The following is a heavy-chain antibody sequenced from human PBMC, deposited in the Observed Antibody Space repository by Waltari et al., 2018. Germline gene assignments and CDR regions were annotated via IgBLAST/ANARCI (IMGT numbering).Heavy chain of an antibody. Sequence: EVQLVESGGGLIQPGGSLRLSCAASGLPVSSNSMRWVRQAPGKGLEWVAVIDSGGSTYYADSVKGRFTISRDNSKNTLYLQRNSLRAEDTVVYYCAREVPGDTAIAFDIWGQGTMVTVSS. D-gene: IGHD5-18*01. V-gene: IGHV3-53*01. CDR1: GLPVSSNS. CDR2: IDSGGST. J-gene: IGHJ3*02. CDR3: AREVPGDTAIAFDI.